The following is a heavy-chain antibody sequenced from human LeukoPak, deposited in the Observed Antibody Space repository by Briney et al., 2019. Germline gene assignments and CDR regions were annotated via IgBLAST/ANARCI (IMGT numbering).Heavy chain of an antibody. D-gene: IGHD4-11*01. J-gene: IGHJ4*01. Sequence: PGRSLRLSCAASGFIFSHYGMHWVRQAPGKGLEWVAVIWSDGSNRFYAGSVKGRFTISRDTSQNTRFLQMNSLRAEDTAMYYCARDAQRGFDYSNSLEYWGHGTLVTVSS. V-gene: IGHV3-33*01. CDR3: ARDAQRGFDYSNSLEY. CDR2: IWSDGSNR. CDR1: GFIFSHYG.